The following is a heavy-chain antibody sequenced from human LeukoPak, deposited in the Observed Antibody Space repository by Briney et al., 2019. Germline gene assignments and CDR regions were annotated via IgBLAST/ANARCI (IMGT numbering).Heavy chain of an antibody. J-gene: IGHJ4*02. CDR1: GYRFSNYW. Sequence: GESLKISCQGSGYRFSNYWIGWVRQVPGKGLEWMGIIYPGESDTRYSPSFQGQVTISADKSITTAYLQWSSLKASDTAIHYCVRIPTSGWYFDCWGQGTLVTVSS. D-gene: IGHD6-19*01. CDR3: VRIPTSGWYFDC. CDR2: IYPGESDT. V-gene: IGHV5-51*01.